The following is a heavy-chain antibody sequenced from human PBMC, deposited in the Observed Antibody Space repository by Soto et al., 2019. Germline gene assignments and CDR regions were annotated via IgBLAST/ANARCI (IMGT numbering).Heavy chain of an antibody. J-gene: IGHJ5*02. D-gene: IGHD4-17*01. CDR2: IYYSGST. Sequence: SETLSLTCTVSGGSISSGGYYWSWIRQHPGKGLEWIGYIYYSGSTYYNPSLKSRVTISVDTSKNQSSLKLSSVTAADTAVYYCARDLNYGDSNWFDPWGQGTLVTVSS. V-gene: IGHV4-31*03. CDR1: GGSISSGGYY. CDR3: ARDLNYGDSNWFDP.